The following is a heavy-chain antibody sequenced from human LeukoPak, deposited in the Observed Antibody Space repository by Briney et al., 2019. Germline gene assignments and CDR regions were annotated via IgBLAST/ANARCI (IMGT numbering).Heavy chain of an antibody. J-gene: IGHJ4*02. CDR3: ARDKGGYDYTGPIDF. D-gene: IGHD5-12*01. CDR2: IKKDASEE. V-gene: IGHV3-7*01. Sequence: PGGTLRLSCAASGFTFSSYWLTWVRQAPGKGLEWVANIKKDASEEYYVDSVKGRFTISRDNAKNSLYLQMNSLRAEDTAVYYCARDKGGYDYTGPIDFWGQGTLVTVSS. CDR1: GFTFSSYW.